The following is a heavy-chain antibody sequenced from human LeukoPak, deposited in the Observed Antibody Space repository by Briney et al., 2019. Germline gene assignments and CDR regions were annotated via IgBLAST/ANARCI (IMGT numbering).Heavy chain of an antibody. CDR2: IYHSGST. CDR1: GGSISSGGYY. J-gene: IGHJ4*02. Sequence: PSETLSLTCTVSGGSISSGGYYWSWIRQPPGKGLEWIGYIYHSGSTYYNPSLKSRVTISLDTSKNQFSLELKSVTAADTAIYFCARMGTYGYISGYYFDYWGQGTLVTVSS. D-gene: IGHD5-18*01. CDR3: ARMGTYGYISGYYFDY. V-gene: IGHV4-30-2*01.